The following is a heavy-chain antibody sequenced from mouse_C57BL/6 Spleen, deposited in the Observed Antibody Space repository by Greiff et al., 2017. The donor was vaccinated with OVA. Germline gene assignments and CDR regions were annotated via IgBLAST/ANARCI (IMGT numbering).Heavy chain of an antibody. CDR3: TTGYDGSFDY. J-gene: IGHJ2*01. CDR1: GFNIKDDY. D-gene: IGHD2-2*01. V-gene: IGHV14-4*01. CDR2: IDPENGDT. Sequence: EVQLQQSGAELVRPGASVKLSCTASGFNIKDDYMHWVKQRPEQGLEWIGWIDPENGDTEYASKFQGKATITADTSSNTAYLQLSSLTSEDTAVYYCTTGYDGSFDYWGQGTTLTVSS.